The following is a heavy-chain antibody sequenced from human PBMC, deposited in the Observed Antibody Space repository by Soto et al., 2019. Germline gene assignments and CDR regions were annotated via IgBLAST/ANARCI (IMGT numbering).Heavy chain of an antibody. CDR2: IYYSGST. Sequence: PSETLSLTCTVSGGSISSYYWSWIRQPPGKGLEWIGYIYYSGSTNYNPSLKSRVTISVDTSKNQFSLKLNSMTAADTAVYYCARHNYGSGTYYIPDYWGPGILVTVSS. CDR3: ARHNYGSGTYYIPDY. D-gene: IGHD3-10*01. V-gene: IGHV4-59*08. J-gene: IGHJ4*02. CDR1: GGSISSYY.